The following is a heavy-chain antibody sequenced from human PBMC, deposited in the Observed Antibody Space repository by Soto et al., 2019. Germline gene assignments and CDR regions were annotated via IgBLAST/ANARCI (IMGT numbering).Heavy chain of an antibody. V-gene: IGHV3-48*03. CDR1: GFTFDNYE. CDR2: ISSVGSTI. CDR3: AREWIVATPFDY. D-gene: IGHD5-12*01. Sequence: EVQLVESGGGLVQPGGSLRLSCAASGFTFDNYEMNWVRQAPGKGLEWISYISSVGSTIYYADSVKGRFTISRDNAKNSLFLQMNSLRVEDTAVYYCAREWIVATPFDYWGQGTLVTVSS. J-gene: IGHJ4*02.